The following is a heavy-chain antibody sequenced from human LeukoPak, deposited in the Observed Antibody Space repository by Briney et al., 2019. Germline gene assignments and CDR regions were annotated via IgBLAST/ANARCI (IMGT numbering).Heavy chain of an antibody. CDR2: IKQDGSEK. D-gene: IGHD6-13*01. Sequence: GGSLRLSCTASGFTFSNYWMGWVRQTPEKGLEWVANIKQDGSEKVYVDSVKGRFTISRDNAQSSLYLQMNSLRAEDTAVYYCARDPYSSSWSYGMDVWGQGTTVTVSS. CDR3: ARDPYSSSWSYGMDV. V-gene: IGHV3-7*05. J-gene: IGHJ6*02. CDR1: GFTFSNYW.